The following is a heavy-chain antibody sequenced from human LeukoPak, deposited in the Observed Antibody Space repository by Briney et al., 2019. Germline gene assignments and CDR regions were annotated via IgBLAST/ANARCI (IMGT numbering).Heavy chain of an antibody. J-gene: IGHJ4*02. V-gene: IGHV3-30*18. D-gene: IGHD1-26*01. CDR2: ISYDGSNK. CDR1: GFTFSTYG. Sequence: GRSLRLSCAASGFTFSTYGMHWVRQAPGRGLEWVAVISYDGSNKYYADSVKGRFTISRDNSKNTLYLQMNSLGAEDTAVYYCAKVFFSGSYYAASDYWGQGTLVTVPS. CDR3: AKVFFSGSYYAASDY.